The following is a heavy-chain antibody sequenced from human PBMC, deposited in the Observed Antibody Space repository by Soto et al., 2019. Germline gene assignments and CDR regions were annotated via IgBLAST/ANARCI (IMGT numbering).Heavy chain of an antibody. CDR3: ARIITEAGIDY. Sequence: PGGSLRLSCAASGFTFSSHGMSWVRQAPGKGLEWVSSISGTGGSTFHADSVRGRFTISRDNSKNTLYLQMNSLRAEDTAIYYCARIITEAGIDYWGQGTLVTVSS. CDR1: GFTFSSHG. CDR2: ISGTGGST. D-gene: IGHD6-13*01. V-gene: IGHV3-23*01. J-gene: IGHJ4*02.